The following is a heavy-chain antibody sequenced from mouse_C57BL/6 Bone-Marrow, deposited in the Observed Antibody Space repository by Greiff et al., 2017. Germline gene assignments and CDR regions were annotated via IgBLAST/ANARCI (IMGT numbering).Heavy chain of an antibody. V-gene: IGHV1-80*01. CDR1: GYAFSSYW. J-gene: IGHJ4*01. Sequence: QVQLKESGAELVKPGASVKISCKASGYAFSSYWMNWVKQRPGKGLEWIGQIYPGDGDTNYNGKFKGKATLTADQSSSTAYMQLSSLTSEDSAVYFCASSCYGNYAMDYWGQGTSVTVSS. CDR3: ASSCYGNYAMDY. D-gene: IGHD2-10*01. CDR2: IYPGDGDT.